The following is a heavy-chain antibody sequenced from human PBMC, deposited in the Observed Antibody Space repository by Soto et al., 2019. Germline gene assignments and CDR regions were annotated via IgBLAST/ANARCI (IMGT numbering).Heavy chain of an antibody. D-gene: IGHD3-10*01. CDR3: TPLVRGVIPH. V-gene: IGHV3-15*01. Sequence: EVQLVESGGGLVKPGGSLRLSCAASGFTFSNAWMSWVRQAPGKGLEWVGRIKSKTDGETTDYAAPVKGRFPISRDDSKNTLYLQMNSLKTEDTAVYYCTPLVRGVIPHWGQGTLVTVSS. J-gene: IGHJ4*02. CDR1: GFTFSNAW. CDR2: IKSKTDGETT.